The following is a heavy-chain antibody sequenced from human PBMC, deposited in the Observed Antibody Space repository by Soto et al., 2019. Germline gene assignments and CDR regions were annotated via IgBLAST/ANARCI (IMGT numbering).Heavy chain of an antibody. D-gene: IGHD6-6*01. J-gene: IGHJ6*02. Sequence: LSLTCTVSGGSISSGDYYWSWIRQPPGKGLEWIGYIYYSGSTYYNPSLKSRVTISVDTSKNQFSLKLSSVTAADTAVYYCARDYSSSSTNWGDYYYYGMDVWGQGTTVTVSS. V-gene: IGHV4-30-4*01. CDR3: ARDYSSSSTNWGDYYYYGMDV. CDR2: IYYSGST. CDR1: GGSISSGDYY.